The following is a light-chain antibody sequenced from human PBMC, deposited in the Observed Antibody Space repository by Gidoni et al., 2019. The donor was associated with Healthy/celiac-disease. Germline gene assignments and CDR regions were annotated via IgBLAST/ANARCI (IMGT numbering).Light chain of an antibody. CDR1: SPNIGAGYD. J-gene: IGLJ1*01. V-gene: IGLV1-40*01. CDR2: GNS. Sequence: QAVLTQPPSVSGAPGQRVTISGTGSSPNIGAGYDVHWYQQLPGTAPKLLIYGNSNRPSGVPDRFSGSKSGTSASLAITGLQAEDEADYYCQSYDSSLSGYVFGTGTKVTVL. CDR3: QSYDSSLSGYV.